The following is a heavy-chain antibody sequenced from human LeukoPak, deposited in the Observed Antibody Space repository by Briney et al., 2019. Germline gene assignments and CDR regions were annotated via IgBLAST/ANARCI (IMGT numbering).Heavy chain of an antibody. CDR1: DGSVSSGSYY. J-gene: IGHJ4*02. CDR3: AREGYSYGPFDY. CDR2: IYYSGST. D-gene: IGHD5-18*01. V-gene: IGHV4-61*01. Sequence: SETLSLTCTVSDGSVSSGSYYWSWIRQPPGKGLEWIGYIYYSGSTNYNPSLKSRVTISVDTSKNQFSLKLSSVTAADTAVYYCAREGYSYGPFDYWGQGTLVTVSS.